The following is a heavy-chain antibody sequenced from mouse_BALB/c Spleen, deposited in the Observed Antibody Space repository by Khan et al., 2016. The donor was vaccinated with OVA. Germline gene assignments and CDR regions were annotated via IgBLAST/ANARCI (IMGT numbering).Heavy chain of an antibody. V-gene: IGHV1S136*01. D-gene: IGHD4-1*01. CDR3: ARGNWQSYYFDY. CDR2: INPYNGGT. CDR1: GYIFTNYV. J-gene: IGHJ2*01. Sequence: EVQLQQSGPELGKPGASVKMSCKPSGYIFTNYVLHWVKQKPGQGLEWIGYINPYNGGTKYNAKFRGKATLASDKSSIPAYLALSSLPSEDSAVDYCARGNWQSYYFDYWGLGTTLTLSS.